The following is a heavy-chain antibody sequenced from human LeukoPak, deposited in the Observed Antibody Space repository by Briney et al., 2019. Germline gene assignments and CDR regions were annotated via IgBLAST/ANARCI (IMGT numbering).Heavy chain of an antibody. CDR2: IYTSGST. D-gene: IGHD4-17*01. Sequence: PSETLSLTCTVSGGSISSYYWSWIRQPAGKGLEWIGRIYTSGSTNYDPSLKSRVTMSVDTSKNQFSLKLSSVTAADTAVYYCARDFGRYGDYFYFDYWGQGTLVTVSS. J-gene: IGHJ4*02. CDR1: GGSISSYY. CDR3: ARDFGRYGDYFYFDY. V-gene: IGHV4-4*07.